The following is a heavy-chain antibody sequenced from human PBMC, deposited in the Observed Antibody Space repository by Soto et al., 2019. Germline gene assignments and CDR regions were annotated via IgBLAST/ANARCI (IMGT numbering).Heavy chain of an antibody. V-gene: IGHV3-33*01. CDR3: ADLLDV. CDR1: AVTLSTYF. CDR2: TWYDESNK. Sequence: RQARRLRWTASAVTLSTYFIHLFRQTPDKRLEWVAVTWYDESNKYYAESVKGRFTVSRDNSKNTLYLQMNSLRAEDTALYYCADLLDV. J-gene: IGHJ3*01.